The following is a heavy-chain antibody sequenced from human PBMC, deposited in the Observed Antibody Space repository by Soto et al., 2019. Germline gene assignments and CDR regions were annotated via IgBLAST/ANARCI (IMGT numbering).Heavy chain of an antibody. D-gene: IGHD1-26*01. CDR1: GGSISSSSYY. CDR2: IYYSGST. Sequence: SETLSLSCTVSGGSISSSSYYWGWIRQPPGKGLEWIGSIYYSGSTYYNPSLKSRVTISVDTSKNQFSLKLSSVTAADTAVYYCARHRNEPMGAGQFFDYWGQGTLVTVSS. J-gene: IGHJ4*02. CDR3: ARHRNEPMGAGQFFDY. V-gene: IGHV4-39*01.